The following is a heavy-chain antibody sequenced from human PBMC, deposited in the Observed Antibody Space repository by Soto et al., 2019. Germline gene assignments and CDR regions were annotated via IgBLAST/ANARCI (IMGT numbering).Heavy chain of an antibody. CDR3: AKSMAIAAAYYGMDV. CDR2: IWYDGSNK. CDR1: GFTFSSYG. D-gene: IGHD6-13*01. J-gene: IGHJ6*04. Sequence: QVQLVESGGGVVQPGRSLRLSCAASGFTFSSYGMHWVRQAPGKGLEWVAVIWYDGSNKYYADSVKGRFTISRDNSTHTLYLQRNSLRAEDTAVYYCAKSMAIAAAYYGMDVWGKGTTVTVSS. V-gene: IGHV3-33*06.